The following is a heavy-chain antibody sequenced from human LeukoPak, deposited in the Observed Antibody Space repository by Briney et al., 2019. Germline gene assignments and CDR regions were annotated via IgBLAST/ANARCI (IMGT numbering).Heavy chain of an antibody. CDR3: AREASDRFSGGDY. Sequence: PSETLSLTCTVSGGSIRSYYWSWIRQPPGKGLEWIGYIYYSGSTKYNPSLKSRVTVSVDTSKNQLSLKLISVTAADTAVYYCAREASDRFSGGDYWGQGTLVTVSS. CDR1: GGSIRSYY. J-gene: IGHJ4*02. CDR2: IYYSGST. D-gene: IGHD3-3*01. V-gene: IGHV4-59*12.